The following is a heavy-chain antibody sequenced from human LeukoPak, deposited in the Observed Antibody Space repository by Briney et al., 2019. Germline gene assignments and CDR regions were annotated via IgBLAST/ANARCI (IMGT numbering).Heavy chain of an antibody. Sequence: PSQTLSLTCTVSGGSISSGDYYWSWIRQPPGKGLEWIGYIYYSGSTYYNPSLKSRVTISVDTSKNQFSLKLSSVTAADTAVYYCARETWGDLHCSGGSCYSGFDPWGQGTLVTVSS. J-gene: IGHJ5*02. V-gene: IGHV4-30-4*01. CDR1: GGSISSGDYY. D-gene: IGHD2-15*01. CDR2: IYYSGST. CDR3: ARETWGDLHCSGGSCYSGFDP.